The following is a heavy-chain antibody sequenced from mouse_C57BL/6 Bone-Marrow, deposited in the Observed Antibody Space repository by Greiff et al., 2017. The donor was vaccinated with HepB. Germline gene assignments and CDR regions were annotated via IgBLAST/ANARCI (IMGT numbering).Heavy chain of an antibody. CDR2: IWSGGST. J-gene: IGHJ1*03. CDR1: GFSLTSYG. CDR3: AREIRITTVVYFDV. D-gene: IGHD1-1*01. V-gene: IGHV2-2*01. Sequence: VQLVESGPGLVQPSQSLSITCTVSGFSLTSYGVHWVRQSPGKGLEWLGVIWSGGSTDYNAAFISRLSISKDNSKSQVFFKMNSLQADDTAIYYCAREIRITTVVYFDVWGTGTTVTVSS.